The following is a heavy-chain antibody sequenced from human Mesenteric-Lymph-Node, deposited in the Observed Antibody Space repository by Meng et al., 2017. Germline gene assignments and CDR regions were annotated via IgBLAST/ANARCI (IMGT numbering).Heavy chain of an antibody. CDR3: AKPPADGYNYVDY. Sequence: EVQLLESGGGLGQPGGSLRRSCAASGFTFSSYAMSWVRQAPGKGLEWVSTISGSGGSTYYADSVKGRFTISRDNSKNTLYLQMNSLRAEDTAVYYCAKPPADGYNYVDYWGQGTLVTVSS. D-gene: IGHD5-24*01. CDR2: ISGSGGST. J-gene: IGHJ4*02. V-gene: IGHV3-23*01. CDR1: GFTFSSYA.